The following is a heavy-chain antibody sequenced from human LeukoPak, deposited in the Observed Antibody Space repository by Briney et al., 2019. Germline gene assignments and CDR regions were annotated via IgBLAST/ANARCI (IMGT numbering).Heavy chain of an antibody. CDR2: INPGESDI. Sequence: GESLKTSCKGSGYSFPTYWIGWVRQMPGKGLEWMGLINPGESDIRYRPSFQGQVTISADKSINTAYLQWSSLKASDSAMYYCASSIRLYGTSGYDYWGQGTLVTVSS. D-gene: IGHD1-1*01. V-gene: IGHV5-51*01. CDR1: GYSFPTYW. J-gene: IGHJ4*02. CDR3: ASSIRLYGTSGYDY.